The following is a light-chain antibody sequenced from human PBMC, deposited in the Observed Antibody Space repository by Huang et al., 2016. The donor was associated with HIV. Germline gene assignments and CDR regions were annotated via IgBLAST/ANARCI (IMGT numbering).Light chain of an antibody. CDR1: QYVSSN. V-gene: IGKV3-15*01. CDR2: GGS. CDR3: QQYNNWPRT. J-gene: IGKJ2*01. Sequence: ERVMTQSPDTLSVSPGERATLYCRASQYVSSNLAWYQQKPGQAPRLLVYGGSTRVINSPARFSGSGSGTEFTLTSSSLQSEDSAVYYCQQYNNWPRTFGQGTKLEIK.